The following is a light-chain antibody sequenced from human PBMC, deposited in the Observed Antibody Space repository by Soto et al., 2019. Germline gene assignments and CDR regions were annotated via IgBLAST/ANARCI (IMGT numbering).Light chain of an antibody. Sequence: EIVLTQSPVTLSLSPGERATLSCRASQTVSSSYLAWYQQKPGQAPRLLIYGASTRATGIPGRFSGSASGTNFTPPISRLQPEDFAVYYCQQYGPSPLYTFGQGTNLEIK. V-gene: IGKV3-20*01. J-gene: IGKJ2*01. CDR3: QQYGPSPLYT. CDR2: GAS. CDR1: QTVSSSY.